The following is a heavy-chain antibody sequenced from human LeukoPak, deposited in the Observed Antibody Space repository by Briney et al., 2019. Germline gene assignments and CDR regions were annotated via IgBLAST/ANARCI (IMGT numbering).Heavy chain of an antibody. CDR2: INPNSGGT. CDR1: GYTFTGYY. J-gene: IGHJ5*02. CDR3: ARLGGYGDYWFDP. V-gene: IGHV1-2*02. Sequence: ASVKVSCKASGYTFTGYYMHWVRHAPGQGLEWMGWINPNSGGTNYAQKFQGRVTMTRDTSISTAYMELSRLRSDDTAVYYCARLGGYGDYWFDPWGEGTLVTVSS. D-gene: IGHD4-17*01.